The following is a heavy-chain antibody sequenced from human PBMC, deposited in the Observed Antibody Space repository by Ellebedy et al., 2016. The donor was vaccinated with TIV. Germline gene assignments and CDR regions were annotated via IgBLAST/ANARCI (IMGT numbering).Heavy chain of an antibody. CDR3: ARFSRGAPFVDYLYYIDV. J-gene: IGHJ6*03. D-gene: IGHD2-15*01. Sequence: GESLKISCAASGFAFGGFCMNWVRQAPGKGLEWVSSISTISDDVHHADSVKGRFTISRDNAKNSIYLQMNNLRPEDTAVYYCARFSRGAPFVDYLYYIDVWGKGTAVTVSS. V-gene: IGHV3-21*01. CDR1: GFAFGGFC. CDR2: ISTISDDV.